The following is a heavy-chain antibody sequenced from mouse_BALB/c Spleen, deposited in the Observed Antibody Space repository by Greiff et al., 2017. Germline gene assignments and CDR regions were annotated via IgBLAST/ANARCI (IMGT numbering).Heavy chain of an antibody. CDR2: ISSGGGST. Sequence: VQLKESGGGLVKPGGSLKLSCAASGFAFSSYDMSWVRQTPEKRLEWVAYISSGGGSTYYPDTVKGRFTISRDNAKNTLYLQMSSLKSEDTAMYYCARLGNFYAMDYWGQGTSVTVSS. V-gene: IGHV5-12-1*01. CDR1: GFAFSSYD. J-gene: IGHJ4*01. CDR3: ARLGNFYAMDY. D-gene: IGHD2-1*01.